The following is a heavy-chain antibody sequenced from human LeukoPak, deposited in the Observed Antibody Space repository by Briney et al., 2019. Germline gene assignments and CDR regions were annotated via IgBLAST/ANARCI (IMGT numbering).Heavy chain of an antibody. V-gene: IGHV4-59*11. D-gene: IGHD4-17*01. J-gene: IGHJ3*02. CDR3: ARERDYVGAFDI. CDR1: GGSISSHY. Sequence: PSETLSLTCTVSGGSISSHYWSWSRQPPGKGLEWIGYIYYSGSTNYNPSLKSRVTISVDTSKNQFSLKLSSVTAADTAVYYCARERDYVGAFDIWGQGTMVTVSS. CDR2: IYYSGST.